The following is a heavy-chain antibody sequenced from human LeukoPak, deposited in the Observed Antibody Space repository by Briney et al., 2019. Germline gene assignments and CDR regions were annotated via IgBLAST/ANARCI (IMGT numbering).Heavy chain of an antibody. CDR2: INHSGST. CDR3: ARGSHIVVVTAFYY. D-gene: IGHD2-21*02. V-gene: IGHV4-34*01. CDR1: GGSFSGYY. Sequence: SETLCLTCAVYGGSFSGYYWSWLRQPPGKGLEWIGEINHSGSTNYNPSLKSRVTISVDTSKNQFSLKLSSVTAADTAVYYCARGSHIVVVTAFYYWGQGTLVTVSS. J-gene: IGHJ4*02.